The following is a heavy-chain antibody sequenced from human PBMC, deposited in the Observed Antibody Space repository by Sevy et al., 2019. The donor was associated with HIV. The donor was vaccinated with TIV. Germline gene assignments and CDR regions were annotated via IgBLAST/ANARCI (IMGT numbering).Heavy chain of an antibody. CDR1: GITVSSNY. V-gene: IGHV3-66*04. D-gene: IGHD4-17*01. J-gene: IGHJ6*02. Sequence: GGSLRLSCAGSGITVSSNYMSWVRQAPGKGLEWVSVIYSGGNTYYADSVKGRLTISRDNSKNTVYLQMNSLRAEDAAVYYCARHLTTVTGDYYYYYGMDVWGQGTTVTVSS. CDR3: ARHLTTVTGDYYYYYGMDV. CDR2: IYSGGNT.